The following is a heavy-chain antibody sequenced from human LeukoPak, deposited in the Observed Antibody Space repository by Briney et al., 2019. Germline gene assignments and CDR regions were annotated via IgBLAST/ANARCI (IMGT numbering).Heavy chain of an antibody. CDR2: IYYSGST. CDR1: GGSLISGGPY. J-gene: IGHJ5*02. CDR3: ARSGPTQGPRRSNWFDH. Sequence: SQTLSLTCNVSGGSLISGGPYWGWIRQHPGQGLEWIGYIYYSGSTYYNPSLRSRLSISVDTSKNQFSLKLHSVTAADTAVYYRARSGPTQGPRRSNWFDHWGQGTLVTVSS. V-gene: IGHV4-31*03.